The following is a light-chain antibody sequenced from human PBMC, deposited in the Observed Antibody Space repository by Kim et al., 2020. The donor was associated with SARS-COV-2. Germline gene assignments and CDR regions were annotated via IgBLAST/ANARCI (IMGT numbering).Light chain of an antibody. CDR1: SIGSKS. Sequence: PGRTAGVSCGGNSIGSKSVLWYQQKSGQAPVLVIYYDSDRPSGIPERFSGSNSGNTATLTISRVEAGDEADYYCQVWDSSSDHRVVFGGGTQLTVL. CDR2: YDS. V-gene: IGLV3-21*04. J-gene: IGLJ2*01. CDR3: QVWDSSSDHRVV.